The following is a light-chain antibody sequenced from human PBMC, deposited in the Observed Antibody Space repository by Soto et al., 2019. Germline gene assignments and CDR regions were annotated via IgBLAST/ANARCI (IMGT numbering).Light chain of an antibody. J-gene: IGLJ1*01. Sequence: QSVLTQPASVSGSPGQSITISCTGTSNDVGNYNLVSWFQQYPGKAPKLMIYEGSKRPAGVSDRFSGSKSGNTASLTISGLQAEDEADYHCCSFAGSRTFVFGTGTKV. CDR2: EGS. CDR1: SNDVGNYNL. CDR3: CSFAGSRTFV. V-gene: IGLV2-23*01.